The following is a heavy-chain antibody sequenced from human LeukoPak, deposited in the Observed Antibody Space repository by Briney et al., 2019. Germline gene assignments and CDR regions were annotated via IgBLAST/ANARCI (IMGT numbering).Heavy chain of an antibody. D-gene: IGHD3-3*01. CDR2: ISSSGSTI. V-gene: IGHV3-11*01. J-gene: IGHJ3*02. CDR3: ARKGAGFWSGYKAFDI. Sequence: GGSLRLSCAASGFTFSDNYMSWIRQAPGKGLEWVSYISSSGSTIYYADSVKGRFTISRDNAKNSLYLQMNSLRAEDTAVYYCARKGAGFWSGYKAFDIWGQGTMVTVSS. CDR1: GFTFSDNY.